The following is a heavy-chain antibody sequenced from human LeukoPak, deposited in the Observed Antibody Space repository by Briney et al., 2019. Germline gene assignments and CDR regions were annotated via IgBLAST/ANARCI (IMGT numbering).Heavy chain of an antibody. CDR1: GGSISSSSYY. V-gene: IGHV4-39*07. Sequence: PSETLSLTCTVSGGSISSSSYYWGWIRQPPGKGLEWIGSIYYSGSTYYNPSLKSRVTISVDTSKNQFSLKLSSVTAADTAVYYCARDQQGCSGGRCLSMWGQGTLVTVSS. CDR2: IYYSGST. J-gene: IGHJ4*02. D-gene: IGHD2-15*01. CDR3: ARDQQGCSGGRCLSM.